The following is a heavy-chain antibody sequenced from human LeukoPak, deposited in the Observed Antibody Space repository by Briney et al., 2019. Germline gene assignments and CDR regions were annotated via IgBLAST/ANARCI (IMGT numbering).Heavy chain of an antibody. D-gene: IGHD6-13*01. J-gene: IGHJ3*02. CDR1: GFTLSDYY. CDR3: AREGRGSIAAITDGFDI. Sequence: GGSLRLSCAASGFTLSDYYMSWIRQAPGKGLEWVSYISSGGSSINYADSVKGRFTISRDNGRNSLYLQMNSLRAEDTAVYYCAREGRGSIAAITDGFDIWGQGTMVTVSS. CDR2: ISSGGSSI. V-gene: IGHV3-11*01.